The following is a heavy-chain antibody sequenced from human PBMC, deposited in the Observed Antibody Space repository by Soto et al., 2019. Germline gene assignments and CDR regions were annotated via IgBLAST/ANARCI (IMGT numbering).Heavy chain of an antibody. J-gene: IGHJ4*02. Sequence: WGSLLVSCASSVFTFRIYGMHWVRQAPGKGLEWVAVISYDGSNKYYADSVKGRFTISRDNSKNTLYLQMNSLRAEDTAVYYCAKGGTKWLSDYWGQGTLVTVSS. CDR1: VFTFRIYG. V-gene: IGHV3-30*18. CDR3: AKGGTKWLSDY. D-gene: IGHD6-19*01. CDR2: ISYDGSNK.